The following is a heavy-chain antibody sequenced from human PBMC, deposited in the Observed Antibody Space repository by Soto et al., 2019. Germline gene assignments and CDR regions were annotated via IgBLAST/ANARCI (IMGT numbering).Heavy chain of an antibody. V-gene: IGHV3-30*18. J-gene: IGHJ4*02. Sequence: GGSLRLSCAASGFTFCRYGMHWVRKAPGKGLEWVALISHDGGRGDYADSVKGRFTISRDNSKNTVYLQMNSLRAEDAAVYYCAKEMTSGYYLFDYWGQGTLVTVSS. CDR2: ISHDGGRG. CDR1: GFTFCRYG. D-gene: IGHD3-22*01. CDR3: AKEMTSGYYLFDY.